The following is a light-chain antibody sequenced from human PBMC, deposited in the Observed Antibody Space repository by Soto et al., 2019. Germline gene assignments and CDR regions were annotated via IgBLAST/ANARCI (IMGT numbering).Light chain of an antibody. V-gene: IGKV1-5*03. CDR3: QQYNSYSSIT. CDR2: KAS. Sequence: DVQMTQSPSTLSASVGVRVTITCRASQSISAWLAWYQQKPGKAPNLLIYKASTLESGVPSRFSGSGSGTEFTLTISSLQPDDFATYYCQQYNSYSSITFGQGTRLEIK. CDR1: QSISAW. J-gene: IGKJ5*01.